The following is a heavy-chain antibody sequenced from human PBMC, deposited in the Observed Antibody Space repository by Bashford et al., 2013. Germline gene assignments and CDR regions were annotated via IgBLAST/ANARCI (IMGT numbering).Heavy chain of an antibody. J-gene: IGHJ2*01. V-gene: IGHV3-33*01. CDR3: ARDLTHYDSWSGSESGFFDL. CDR2: IWYDGSNK. D-gene: IGHD3-3*01. Sequence: VRQAPGKGLEWVAVIWYDGSNKYYADCVKGRFTISRDNSKNTLFVQMNSLRAEDTTVYYCARDLTHYDSWSGSESGFFDLWGRGTPVTVSS.